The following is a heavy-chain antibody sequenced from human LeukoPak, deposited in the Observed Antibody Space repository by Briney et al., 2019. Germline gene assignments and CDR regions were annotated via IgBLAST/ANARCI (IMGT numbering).Heavy chain of an antibody. CDR3: ARGDSSGYHSYYFDY. D-gene: IGHD5-18*01. CDR2: MFNTGST. Sequence: PSETLSLTCTVSGGSISGYDWGWIRQPPGKGLEWISYMFNTGSTNYNPSLKSRVTMSVGTSKNQFSLKLSSVTAADTALYYCARGDSSGYHSYYFDYWGQGTLVTVSS. J-gene: IGHJ4*02. CDR1: GGSISGYD. V-gene: IGHV4-59*01.